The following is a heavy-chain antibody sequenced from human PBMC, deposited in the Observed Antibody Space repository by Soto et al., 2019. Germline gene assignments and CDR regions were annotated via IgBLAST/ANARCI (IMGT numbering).Heavy chain of an antibody. CDR3: ATKSDYDILTGFDY. D-gene: IGHD3-9*01. Sequence: ASVKVSCKFSGYTLTELSIHWVRQAPGKGLEWMGGFDPEDGETIYAQKFQGRVTMTEDTSTDTAYMELSSLRSEDTAVYYCATKSDYDILTGFDYWGQGTLVTVSS. V-gene: IGHV1-24*01. J-gene: IGHJ4*02. CDR1: GYTLTELS. CDR2: FDPEDGET.